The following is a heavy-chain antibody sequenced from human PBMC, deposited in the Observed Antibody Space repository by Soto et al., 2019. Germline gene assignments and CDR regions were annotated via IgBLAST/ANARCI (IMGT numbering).Heavy chain of an antibody. CDR3: ARGKGGRLWFGESHYYGVDV. Sequence: QVQLVQSGAEVKKPGSSVKVSCKASGGTFSSYAISWVRQAPGQGLEWMGGIIPIFGTANYAQKFQGRVTITADESTSTAYMELSSLRSEDTAVYYCARGKGGRLWFGESHYYGVDVWGQGTTVTVSS. CDR2: IIPIFGTA. CDR1: GGTFSSYA. D-gene: IGHD3-10*01. J-gene: IGHJ6*02. V-gene: IGHV1-69*01.